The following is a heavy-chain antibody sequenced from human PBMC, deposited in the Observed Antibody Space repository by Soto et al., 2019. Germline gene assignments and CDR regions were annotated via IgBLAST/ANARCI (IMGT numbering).Heavy chain of an antibody. CDR1: GDSTRSRYW. Sequence: SETLSLTCGVSGDSTRSRYWWTWLRRPPGRGLEWIGEVNQSGTSNYNPSLKSRVTISIDDSKNHFSLKMTSVTAADTAVYYCAILAAAGTPDVWGQGTTVTVSS. D-gene: IGHD6-13*01. CDR3: AILAAAGTPDV. V-gene: IGHV4-4*02. CDR2: VNQSGTS. J-gene: IGHJ6*02.